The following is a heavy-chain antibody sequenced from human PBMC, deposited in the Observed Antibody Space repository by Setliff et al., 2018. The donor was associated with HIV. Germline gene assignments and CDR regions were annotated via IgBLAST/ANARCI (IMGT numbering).Heavy chain of an antibody. V-gene: IGHV3-23*01. J-gene: IGHJ4*02. D-gene: IGHD4-17*01. CDR1: GFTFSSYA. CDR3: ARTVNDYGDYYFDY. Sequence: PGGSLRLFCAASGFTFSSYAMSWVRQAPGKGLEWVSAISGSGGSTYYADSVKGRFTISRDNSKNTLYLQMNSLRAEDTAVYYCARTVNDYGDYYFDYWGQGTLVTVSS. CDR2: ISGSGGST.